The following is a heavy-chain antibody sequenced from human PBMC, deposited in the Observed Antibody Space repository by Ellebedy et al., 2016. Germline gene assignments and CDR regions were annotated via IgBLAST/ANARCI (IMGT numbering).Heavy chain of an antibody. Sequence: SVKVSXXASGGTFSSYAISWVRQAPGQGLEWMGRIIPILGIANYAQKFQGRVTITADESTSTAYMELSSLRSEDTAVYYCAREGSSGWYNYWGQGTLVTVSS. V-gene: IGHV1-69*04. CDR2: IIPILGIA. J-gene: IGHJ4*02. D-gene: IGHD6-19*01. CDR1: GGTFSSYA. CDR3: AREGSSGWYNY.